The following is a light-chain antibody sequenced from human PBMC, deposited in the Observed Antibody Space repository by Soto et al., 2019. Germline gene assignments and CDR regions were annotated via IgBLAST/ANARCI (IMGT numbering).Light chain of an antibody. V-gene: IGKV3-15*01. Sequence: EIVMTQSPATLSVSPGERATLSCRASQTVSSNLAWYQQKVGQAPRLLIWGASNRVTGIPARFSGSGSGTESTLTISSLQSEDFAVYYCQQSNNWPNTVGQGTKLEIK. CDR2: GAS. CDR1: QTVSSN. J-gene: IGKJ2*01. CDR3: QQSNNWPNT.